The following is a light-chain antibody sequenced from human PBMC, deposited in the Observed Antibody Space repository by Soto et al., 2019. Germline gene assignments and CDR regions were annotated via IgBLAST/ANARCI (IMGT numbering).Light chain of an antibody. CDR2: EFS. CDR1: SRDVGGYNY. J-gene: IGLJ2*01. V-gene: IGLV2-14*01. Sequence: QSVLTQPASVSGSPGQSITISCTGTSRDVGGYNYVSWYQQHPCKAPKLMIYEFSNRPSGVSNRFSGSKSGNTASLTISGLQAEDEAAYYCSSSTCSSTVVFGGATKLTVL. CDR3: SSSTCSSTVV.